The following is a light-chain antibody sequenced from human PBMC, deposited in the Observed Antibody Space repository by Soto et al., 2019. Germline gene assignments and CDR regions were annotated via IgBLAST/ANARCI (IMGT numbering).Light chain of an antibody. CDR1: QTISRY. CDR3: QHRNNWPLT. CDR2: DAS. J-gene: IGKJ4*01. Sequence: EIVLTQSPATLSLSPGERATLSCRASQTISRYLAWYQQRPGQAPRLLIYDASNRATDIPARFSSSGSGTDFTLTISSLEPEDFAVYYCQHRNNWPLTFGGGTKVEIK. V-gene: IGKV3-11*01.